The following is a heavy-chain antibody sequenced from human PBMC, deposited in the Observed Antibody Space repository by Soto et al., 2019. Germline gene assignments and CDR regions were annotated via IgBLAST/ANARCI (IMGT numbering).Heavy chain of an antibody. CDR3: ASSDGGSTIDY. CDR1: GGSISSSSYY. CDR2: IYYSGST. V-gene: IGHV4-39*01. Sequence: QLQLQESGPGLVKPSETLSLTCSVSGGSISSSSYYWGWLRQPPGKGLQWIGTIYYSGSTYYNPSLTSRVTIPVDTSKNQFSLKLSSVTAADRAVYYCASSDGGSTIDYWGQGALVTVSS. J-gene: IGHJ4*02.